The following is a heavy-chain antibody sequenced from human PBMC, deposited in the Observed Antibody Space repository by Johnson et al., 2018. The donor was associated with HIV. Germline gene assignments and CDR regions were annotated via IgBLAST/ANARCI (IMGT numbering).Heavy chain of an antibody. Sequence: QVQLVESGGGVVQPGRSLRLSCAASGFTFSSYGMHWVRQAPGKGLEWVAVISYDGSNKYYADSVKGRFTISRDNSKNTLYLQMNSLRAEDTAVYYCAKDDYDGSGSYYAVSAFDIWGQGTMVTVSS. D-gene: IGHD3-10*01. CDR2: ISYDGSNK. J-gene: IGHJ3*02. V-gene: IGHV3-30*18. CDR1: GFTFSSYG. CDR3: AKDDYDGSGSYYAVSAFDI.